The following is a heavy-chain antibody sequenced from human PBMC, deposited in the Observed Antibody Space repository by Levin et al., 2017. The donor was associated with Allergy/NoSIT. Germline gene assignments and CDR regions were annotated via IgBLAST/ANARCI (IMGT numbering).Heavy chain of an antibody. J-gene: IGHJ4*02. Sequence: LRLSCTVSGDSISGDGYYWSWIRQHPGKGLEWIGYIYYSGSTYYNPSLKSRGSMSVDTSKSQFSLKLRSVTAADTAIYYCARIKGYYASSIVDYWGQGILVTVSS. CDR1: GDSISGDGYY. V-gene: IGHV4-31*03. CDR3: ARIKGYYASSIVDY. CDR2: IYYSGST. D-gene: IGHD3-22*01.